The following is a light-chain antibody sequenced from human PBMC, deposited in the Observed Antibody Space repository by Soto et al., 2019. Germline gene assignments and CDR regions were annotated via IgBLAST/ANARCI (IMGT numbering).Light chain of an antibody. CDR1: QSISSY. Sequence: DIQMTQSPSSLSASVGDRVTITCRASQSISSYLNWYQQKPGKAPKLLIYAASNLQSGVPSRFSASGSGTDFTLTLNSLQPEDFATYYCQQYNSYWTFGQGTKVDIK. CDR3: QQYNSYWT. CDR2: AAS. V-gene: IGKV1-39*01. J-gene: IGKJ1*01.